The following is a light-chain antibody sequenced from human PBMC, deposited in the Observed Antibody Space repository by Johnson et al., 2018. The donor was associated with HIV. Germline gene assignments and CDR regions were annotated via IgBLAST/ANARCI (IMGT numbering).Light chain of an antibody. J-gene: IGLJ1*01. CDR3: GTWDTSLSAGGV. V-gene: IGLV1-51*01. CDR1: SSNIGNNY. CDR2: DNN. Sequence: QSVLTQPPSVSAAPGQKVTISCSGSSSNIGNNYVSWYQQLPGTAPKLLIYDNNKRPSGIPDRFSGSKSGTSATLAITGLHTWDEADYYCGTWDTSLSAGGVFGTGTKVTVL.